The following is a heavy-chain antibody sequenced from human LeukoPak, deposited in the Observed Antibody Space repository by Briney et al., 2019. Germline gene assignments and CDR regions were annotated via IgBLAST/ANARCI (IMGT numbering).Heavy chain of an antibody. CDR2: TYDRTKWQN. V-gene: IGHV6-1*01. CDR3: ARDTIGSSWEGDYYCYGMDV. D-gene: IGHD6-13*01. Sequence: SQTLSLTCAISGDSVSSMSAAWNCIRQSPSRGLEWLGRTYDRTKWQNDDAVTVTSPITTKPGTSKKQFSLQLSSVSTEDTAVYYCARDTIGSSWEGDYYCYGMDVWGQGTTVTVSS. J-gene: IGHJ6*02. CDR1: GDSVSSMSAA.